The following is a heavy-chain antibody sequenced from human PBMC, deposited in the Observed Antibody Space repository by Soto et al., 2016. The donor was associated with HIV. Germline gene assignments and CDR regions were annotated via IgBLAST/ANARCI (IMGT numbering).Heavy chain of an antibody. Sequence: EVQLVESGGGLVKPGGSLRLSCAASGFTFSSYSMNWVRQAPGKGLEWVSSISSSSSYIYYADSVKGRFTISRDNAKNSLYLQMNSLRAEDTAVYYCARDPRTYYYDSSGYYYVGFFDYWDQGTLVTVSS. CDR3: ARDPRTYYYDSSGYYYVGFFDY. CDR2: ISSSSSYI. J-gene: IGHJ4*02. D-gene: IGHD3-22*01. V-gene: IGHV3-21*01. CDR1: GFTFSSYS.